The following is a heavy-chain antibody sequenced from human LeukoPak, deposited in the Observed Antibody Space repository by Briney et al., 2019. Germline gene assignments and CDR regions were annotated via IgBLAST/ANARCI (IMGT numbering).Heavy chain of an antibody. CDR2: ISNDGGKE. CDR1: GFTFNIYA. Sequence: GRSLRLSCAASGFTFNIYAMHWVRQAPGRGLEGVAVISNDGGKEYYADSVKGRFTISRDNSKNTLYLQMNSLRPEDTAVYYCARDFCGGDCYSLFAYYFDYWGQGTLVTVSS. V-gene: IGHV3-30-3*01. J-gene: IGHJ4*02. CDR3: ARDFCGGDCYSLFAYYFDY. D-gene: IGHD2-21*02.